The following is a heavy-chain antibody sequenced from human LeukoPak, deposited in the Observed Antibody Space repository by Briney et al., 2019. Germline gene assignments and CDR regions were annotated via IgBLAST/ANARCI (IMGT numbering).Heavy chain of an antibody. CDR3: TRHVAAADY. J-gene: IGHJ4*02. CDR2: ISTRGGGI. V-gene: IGHV3-23*01. Sequence: QPGGSLRLSCAASGFMFGNNALSWVRQAPGKGLEWVSGISTRGGGIYYAESVKGRFTISRDDSKNTAYLQMNSLKTEDTAVYYCTRHVAAADYWGQGTLVTVSS. CDR1: GFMFGNNA. D-gene: IGHD6-13*01.